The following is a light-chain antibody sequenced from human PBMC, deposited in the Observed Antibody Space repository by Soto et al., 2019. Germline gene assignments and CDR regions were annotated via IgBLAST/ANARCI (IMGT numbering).Light chain of an antibody. J-gene: IGKJ1*01. Sequence: DIQMTQSPSTLSGSVGDRVTITCRASQTISSWLAWYQQKPGKAPKLLIYKASTLKSGVPSRFSGSGSGTELSLTTRSLQPDDFATYYCQHYNSYSEAFGQGTKVDIK. CDR2: KAS. CDR1: QTISSW. V-gene: IGKV1-5*03. CDR3: QHYNSYSEA.